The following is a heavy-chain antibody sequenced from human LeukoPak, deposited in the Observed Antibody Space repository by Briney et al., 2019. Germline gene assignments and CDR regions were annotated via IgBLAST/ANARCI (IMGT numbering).Heavy chain of an antibody. CDR3: ARDKMDV. Sequence: SETLSLTCTVSGGSIISYYWSWIRQPPGKGLEWIGYIYYSGSTNYNPSLKSRVTISVDTSKNQFSLKLSSVTAADTAVYYCARDKMDVWGQGTTVTVSS. V-gene: IGHV4-59*01. CDR1: GGSIISYY. J-gene: IGHJ6*02. CDR2: IYYSGST.